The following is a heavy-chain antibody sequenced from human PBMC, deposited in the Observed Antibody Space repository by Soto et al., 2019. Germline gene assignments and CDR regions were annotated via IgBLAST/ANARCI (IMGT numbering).Heavy chain of an antibody. CDR3: VRDLPGNGLDFDS. V-gene: IGHV4-31*03. Sequence: SETLSLTCTVSGGSISSGGYYWSWIRQHPGKGLEWIGYIYYIGSTYYNPSLKSRVTISVDTSKNQFSLRLTSVTAADTAVYYGVRDLPGNGLDFDSWGQGTLVTVSS. CDR2: IYYIGST. J-gene: IGHJ4*02. D-gene: IGHD2-8*01. CDR1: GGSISSGGYY.